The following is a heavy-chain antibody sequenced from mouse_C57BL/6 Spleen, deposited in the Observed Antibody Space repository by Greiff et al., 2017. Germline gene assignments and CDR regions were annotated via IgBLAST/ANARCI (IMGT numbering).Heavy chain of an antibody. CDR2: INPSSGYT. CDR3: ARSPITTVVATDAMDY. J-gene: IGHJ4*01. CDR1: GYTFTSYT. V-gene: IGHV1-4*01. D-gene: IGHD1-1*01. Sequence: QVQLQQSGAELARPGASVTMSCKASGYTFTSYTMHWVKQRPGQGLEWIGYINPSSGYTKYNQKFKDKATLTADKSSSTAYMQLSSLTSEDSAVYYCARSPITTVVATDAMDYWGQGTSVTVSS.